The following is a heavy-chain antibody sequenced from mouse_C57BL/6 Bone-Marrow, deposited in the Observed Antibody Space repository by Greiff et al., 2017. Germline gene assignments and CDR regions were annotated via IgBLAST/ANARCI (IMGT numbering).Heavy chain of an antibody. V-gene: IGHV1-15*01. Sequence: QVQLQQSGAELVRPGASVTLSCKASGYTFTDYEMHWVKQTPVHGLEWIGAIDPETGGTAYNQKFKGKAILTADKSSSTAYMELRSLTSEDSAVYYCTRPPYYSNSLYYFDYWGQGTTLTVSS. CDR3: TRPPYYSNSLYYFDY. J-gene: IGHJ2*01. CDR1: GYTFTDYE. CDR2: IDPETGGT. D-gene: IGHD2-5*01.